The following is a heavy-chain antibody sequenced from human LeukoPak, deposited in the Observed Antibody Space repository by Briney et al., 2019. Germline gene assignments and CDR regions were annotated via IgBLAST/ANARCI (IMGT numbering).Heavy chain of an antibody. J-gene: IGHJ2*01. CDR1: GYTFTSYY. D-gene: IGHD5-24*01. V-gene: IGHV1-46*01. CDR3: ARDFGATSGFSYFDL. Sequence: ASVKVSCKASGYTFTSYYMHWVRQAPGQWLEWMGIINPSGGSTSYAQKFQGRVTMTRDTSTSTVYMEQSSLRSEDTAVYYCARDFGATSGFSYFDLWGRGTLVTVSS. CDR2: INPSGGST.